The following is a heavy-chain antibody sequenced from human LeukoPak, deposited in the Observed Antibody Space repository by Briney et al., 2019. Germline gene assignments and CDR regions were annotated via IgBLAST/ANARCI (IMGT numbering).Heavy chain of an antibody. CDR1: GFTFSTYG. CDR2: IQSNGGSE. J-gene: IGHJ4*02. V-gene: IGHV3-30*02. D-gene: IGHD3-10*01. CDR3: ARDPAGF. Sequence: GGSLRLTCVASGFTFSTYGIHWVRRAPGKGLEWVAFIQSNGGSEFYVDSVKGRFTISRDNSKNTVYLQMSSLRVEDTAVYYCARDPAGFWGQGTLVTVSS.